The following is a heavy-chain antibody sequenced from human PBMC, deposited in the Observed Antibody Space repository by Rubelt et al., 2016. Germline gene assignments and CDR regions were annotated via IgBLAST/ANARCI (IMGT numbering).Heavy chain of an antibody. D-gene: IGHD4-23*01. Sequence: QVQLQQWGAGLLKPLETLSLTCAVYGGSFSGYYWSWIRQPPGKGLEWIGEINHSGSTNYNPSLKSRVTISVDTSKNQFSLKLSSVTAADTAVYYCARVPMTTVVRAVSPADDAFDIWGQGTMVTVSS. CDR1: GGSFSGYY. V-gene: IGHV4-34*01. J-gene: IGHJ3*02. CDR3: ARVPMTTVVRAVSPADDAFDI. CDR2: INHSGST.